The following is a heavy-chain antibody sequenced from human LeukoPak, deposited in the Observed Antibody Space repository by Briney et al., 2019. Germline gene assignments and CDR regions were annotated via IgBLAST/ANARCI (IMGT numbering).Heavy chain of an antibody. CDR1: GGTFSSYA. J-gene: IGHJ6*02. V-gene: IGHV1-69*13. Sequence: ASVKASCKASGGTFSSYAISWVRQAPGQGLEWMGGIIPIFGTANYAQKFQGRVTITADESTSTAYMELSSLRSEDTAVYYCARVGGYCSGGSCYPILYYYYYGMDVWGQGTTVTVSS. CDR2: IIPIFGTA. CDR3: ARVGGYCSGGSCYPILYYYYYGMDV. D-gene: IGHD2-15*01.